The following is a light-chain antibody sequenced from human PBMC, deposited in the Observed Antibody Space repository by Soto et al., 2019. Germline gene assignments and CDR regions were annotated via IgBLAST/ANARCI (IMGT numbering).Light chain of an antibody. CDR1: SSDVGAYTY. V-gene: IGLV2-14*01. CDR2: DVS. Sequence: QSVLTQPASVSGSAGQSITISCAGTSSDVGAYTYVSWYQQHPGKAPKLMIYDVSNRPSGVSNRFSGSKSGNTAFLIISGLQAEDEADYYCTSYTSNSTPYVFGGGTKVTVL. CDR3: TSYTSNSTPYV. J-gene: IGLJ1*01.